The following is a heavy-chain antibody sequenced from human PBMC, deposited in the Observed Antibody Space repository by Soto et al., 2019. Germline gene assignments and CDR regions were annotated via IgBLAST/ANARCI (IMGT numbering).Heavy chain of an antibody. J-gene: IGHJ4*02. CDR3: ARETDWIPDY. V-gene: IGHV3-30-3*01. CDR2: ISNDGSKT. CDR1: GFTFSRYS. D-gene: IGHD5-18*01. Sequence: VQLVESGGGVVQPGRSLRLSCAASGFTFSRYSMYWVRQAPGEGLEWISVISNDGSKTYYADSVKGRFTVSRENSKNTLYLQMNSLRAEDTTVYYCARETDWIPDYWGQGTLVTVSS.